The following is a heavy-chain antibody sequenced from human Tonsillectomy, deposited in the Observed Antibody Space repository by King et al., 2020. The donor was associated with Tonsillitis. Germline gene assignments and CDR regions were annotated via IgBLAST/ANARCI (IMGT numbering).Heavy chain of an antibody. CDR1: GDSISPYY. D-gene: IGHD1-26*01. Sequence: VQLQESGPGQVKPSETLSLTCTVSGDSISPYYWNWIRQPPGKGLEWLGYIYSSGRTNYNPSLKSRVTISVDTSRNNFSLKLRSVTAADTAVYFCARDFSGGSFFDSWGQGTLVTVSS. J-gene: IGHJ4*02. V-gene: IGHV4-59*01. CDR2: IYSSGRT. CDR3: ARDFSGGSFFDS.